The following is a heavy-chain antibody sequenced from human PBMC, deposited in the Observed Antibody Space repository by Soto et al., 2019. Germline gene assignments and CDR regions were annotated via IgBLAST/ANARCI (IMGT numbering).Heavy chain of an antibody. Sequence: GSLRLSCAASGFTFSSYAMHWVRQAPGKGLEWVAVISYDGSNKYYADSVKGRFTISRDNSKNTLYLQMNSLRAEDTAVYYCARDRAYSSSWYYYYYGMDVWGQGTTVTVSS. CDR3: ARDRAYSSSWYYYYYGMDV. D-gene: IGHD6-13*01. CDR2: ISYDGSNK. CDR1: GFTFSSYA. J-gene: IGHJ6*02. V-gene: IGHV3-30-3*01.